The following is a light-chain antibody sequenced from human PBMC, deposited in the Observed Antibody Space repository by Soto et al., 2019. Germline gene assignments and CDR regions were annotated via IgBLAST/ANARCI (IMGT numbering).Light chain of an antibody. CDR3: CSYTSSSTDV. V-gene: IGLV2-14*01. Sequence: QSALTQPASVSGSPGQSITISCTGTSSDIGGYNFVSWYQHHPGKAPKLMIFEVSNRPSGVSNRFSGSKSGNTASLTISGLQPEDEADYYCCSYTSSSTDVFGTGTKLTVL. J-gene: IGLJ1*01. CDR2: EVS. CDR1: SSDIGGYNF.